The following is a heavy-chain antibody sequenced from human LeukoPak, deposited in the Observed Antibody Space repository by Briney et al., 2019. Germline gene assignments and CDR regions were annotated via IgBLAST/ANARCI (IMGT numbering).Heavy chain of an antibody. CDR3: ARSTNRLDS. CDR2: MYNGGTT. Sequence: TSQTLSLTCTVSGASISGSISGGTYYWNWIRQPAGKGLEWIGRMYNGGTTINYSPSLKSRVTISVDTSKNQFSLNVTSVTAADTAVYYCARSTNRLDSGGQGSLVTVSS. J-gene: IGHJ4*02. D-gene: IGHD1-14*01. CDR1: GASISGSISGGTYY. V-gene: IGHV4-61*02.